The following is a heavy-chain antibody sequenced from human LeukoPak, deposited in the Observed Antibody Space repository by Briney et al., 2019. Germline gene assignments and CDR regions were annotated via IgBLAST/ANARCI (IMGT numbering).Heavy chain of an antibody. J-gene: IGHJ4*02. Sequence: GGSLRLSCAASGFTFNAFGMNWVRQAPGEGLEWVSYIGTTSGAIYYADSVKGRFTISRDSAKNSLYLQMNSLRAEDTAVYYCARFRTWGDKAFDYWGQGTLVTVSS. CDR2: IGTTSGAI. CDR1: GFTFNAFG. CDR3: ARFRTWGDKAFDY. V-gene: IGHV3-48*01. D-gene: IGHD2-21*02.